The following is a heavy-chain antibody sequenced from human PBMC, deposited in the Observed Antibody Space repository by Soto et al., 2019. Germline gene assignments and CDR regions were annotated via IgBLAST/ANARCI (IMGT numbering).Heavy chain of an antibody. Sequence: ASVKVSCKASGYTFTSYYWHWVLQAPPEGLQGMGIMNPSGGSSSYAQKFQRRVTMTRDTSTSTVYMELSRVRSEDTAVYYGARDQEGSSWYGYWGQGXLVTVYS. V-gene: IGHV1-46*01. D-gene: IGHD6-13*01. CDR1: GYTFTSYY. CDR3: ARDQEGSSWYGY. CDR2: MNPSGGSS. J-gene: IGHJ4*02.